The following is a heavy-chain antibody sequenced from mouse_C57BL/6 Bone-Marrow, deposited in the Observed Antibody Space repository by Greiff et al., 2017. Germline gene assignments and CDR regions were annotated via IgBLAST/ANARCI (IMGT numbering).Heavy chain of an antibody. CDR2: INPYNGDT. CDR3: ARIYYGYDGNAMDY. CDR1: GYSFTGYF. J-gene: IGHJ4*01. D-gene: IGHD2-2*01. Sequence: VHVKQSGPELVKPGDSVKISCKASGYSFTGYFMNWVMQSHGKSLEWIGRINPYNGDTFYNQKFKGKATLTVDKSSSTAHMELRSLTSEDSAVYYCARIYYGYDGNAMDYWGQGTSVTVSS. V-gene: IGHV1-20*01.